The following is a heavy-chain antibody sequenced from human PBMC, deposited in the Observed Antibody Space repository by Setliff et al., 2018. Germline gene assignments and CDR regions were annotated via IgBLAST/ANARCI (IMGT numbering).Heavy chain of an antibody. Sequence: GASVKVSCKASGYSFTSYAMHWVRQAPGQRPEWMGWINAGNGNTKFSQKFQDRVTFTRDTSASTASMELTSLRSEDTAVYFCARDPSYRDSSGYYDAFDVCGEGTMVIVSSGKMAFVLDVWGQGTMVTVSS. D-gene: IGHD3-22*01. CDR2: INAGNGNT. V-gene: IGHV1-3*01. J-gene: IGHJ3*01. CDR1: GYSFTSYA. CDR3: ARDPSYRDSSGYYDAFDVCGEGTMVIVSSGKMAFVLDV.